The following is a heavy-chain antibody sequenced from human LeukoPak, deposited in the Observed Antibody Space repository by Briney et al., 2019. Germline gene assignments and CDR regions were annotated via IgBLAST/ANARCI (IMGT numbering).Heavy chain of an antibody. V-gene: IGHV1-18*01. CDR3: ARTQRFLEWLSSFDY. CDR1: GYTFTSYG. J-gene: IGHJ4*02. Sequence: GASVKVSCKASGYTFTSYGISWVRQAPGQGLEWMGWISAYNGNTNYAQKLQGRVTMTTDTSTSTAYMELRSLRSDDTAVYYCARTQRFLEWLSSFDYWGQGTLVNVSS. CDR2: ISAYNGNT. D-gene: IGHD3-3*01.